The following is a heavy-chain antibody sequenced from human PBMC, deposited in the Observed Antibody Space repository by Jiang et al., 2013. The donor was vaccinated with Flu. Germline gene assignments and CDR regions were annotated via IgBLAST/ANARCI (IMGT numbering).Heavy chain of an antibody. J-gene: IGHJ3*02. CDR3: ARDLGGGSVARGGAFDI. CDR2: ISAYNGNT. Sequence: PGQGLEWMGWISAYNGNTNYAQKLQGRVTMTTDTSTSTAYMELRSLRSDDTAVYYCARDLGGGSVARGGAFDIWGQGTMVTVSS. V-gene: IGHV1-18*01. D-gene: IGHD1-26*01.